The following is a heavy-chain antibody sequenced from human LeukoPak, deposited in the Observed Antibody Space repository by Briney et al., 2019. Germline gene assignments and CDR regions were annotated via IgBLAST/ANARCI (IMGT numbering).Heavy chain of an antibody. J-gene: IGHJ3*02. Sequence: GGSLRLSCAASGFTFSSYAMHWARQAPGKGLEWVAVISYDGSNKYYADSVKGRFTISRDNSKNTLYLQMNSLRAEDTAVYYCARAGDSLPDAFDIWGQGTMVTVSS. V-gene: IGHV3-30-3*01. CDR3: ARAGDSLPDAFDI. D-gene: IGHD4-17*01. CDR1: GFTFSSYA. CDR2: ISYDGSNK.